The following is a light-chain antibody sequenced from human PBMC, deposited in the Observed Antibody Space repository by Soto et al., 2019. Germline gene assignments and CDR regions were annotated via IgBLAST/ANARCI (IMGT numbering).Light chain of an antibody. Sequence: IVLTQSPGTLSFSPGERATLSCRASQSVGSDFLAWYQQRPGQPPRILIFGASGRATGIPDRFSGSGSGTDFTLTISRLEPEDFAVYYCQQYGSLSWAFGQGTKV. V-gene: IGKV3-20*01. CDR1: QSVGSDF. J-gene: IGKJ1*01. CDR2: GAS. CDR3: QQYGSLSWA.